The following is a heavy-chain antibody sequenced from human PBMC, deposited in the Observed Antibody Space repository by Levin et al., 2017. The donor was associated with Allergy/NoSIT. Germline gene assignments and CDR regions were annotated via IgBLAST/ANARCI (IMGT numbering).Heavy chain of an antibody. Sequence: GGSLRLSCAGSGFSFGDYAISWVRQAPGKGLQWVAGIGASGDLTYYADSVKGRFTISTDNFQKTLYLQMNSLRADDTAVYYCAKDGRGGYYSGMPYWGQGTLVTVSS. CDR2: IGASGDLT. CDR3: AKDGRGGYYSGMPY. J-gene: IGHJ4*02. CDR1: GFSFGDYA. V-gene: IGHV3-23*01. D-gene: IGHD3-22*01.